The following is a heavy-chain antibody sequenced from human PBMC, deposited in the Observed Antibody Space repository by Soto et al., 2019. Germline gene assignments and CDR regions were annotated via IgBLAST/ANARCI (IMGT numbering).Heavy chain of an antibody. J-gene: IGHJ6*02. V-gene: IGHV1-3*04. D-gene: IGHD5-12*01. CDR3: VRDGGACGYRLTHRSSMGSDV. Sequence: ASLKVSCKTSGYDFSSYAMHWVRHAPWQRLEWMGWINIGSGRTEYSQNLQDRITITRDTSASTVYMDLSSLKSEDTSVYFCVRDGGACGYRLTHRSSMGSDVRGQGTMVTVSS. CDR2: INIGSGRT. CDR1: GYDFSSYA.